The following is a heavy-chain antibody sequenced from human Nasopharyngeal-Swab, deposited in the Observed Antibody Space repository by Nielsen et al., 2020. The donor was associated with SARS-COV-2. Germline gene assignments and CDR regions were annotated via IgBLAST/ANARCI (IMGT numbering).Heavy chain of an antibody. D-gene: IGHD3-22*01. V-gene: IGHV5-51*01. CDR3: ARSGDSSGYYFDY. Sequence: GGSLRLSCKGSGHTFTTYWIGWVRQMPGKGLEWMGSIYPGDSDTRHSPSLQGQVTISADTSINTAYLQWSSLKASDTAIYYCARSGDSSGYYFDYWGQGSLVTVSS. CDR1: GHTFTTYW. CDR2: IYPGDSDT. J-gene: IGHJ4*02.